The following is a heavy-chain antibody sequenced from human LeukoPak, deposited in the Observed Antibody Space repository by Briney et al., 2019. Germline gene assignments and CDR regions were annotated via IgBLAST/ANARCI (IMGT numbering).Heavy chain of an antibody. J-gene: IGHJ4*02. CDR2: ISGNGGST. D-gene: IGHD6-19*01. CDR3: VKGGGSSGCYSYDY. CDR1: GFTFSSYA. V-gene: IGHV3-64D*06. Sequence: PGGSLRLSCSASGFTFSSYAMHWVRQAPGKGLEYVSAISGNGGSTYYADSVKGRFTISRDNSMQMSSLRTEDTSVYYCVKGGGSSGCYSYDYWGQGTLVTVSS.